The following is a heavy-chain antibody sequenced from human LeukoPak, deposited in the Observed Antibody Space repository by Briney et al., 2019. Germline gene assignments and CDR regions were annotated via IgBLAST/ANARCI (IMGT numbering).Heavy chain of an antibody. CDR3: ARDGGDRFDP. CDR1: GVSISSYY. Sequence: TSETLSLICTVSGVSISSYYWSWIRQPPGKGLEWIGNIYYSGSTNYNPSLKSRVTISVDTSKNQFSLKLSSVTAADTAVYYCARDGGDRFDPWGQGTLVTVSS. V-gene: IGHV4-59*01. J-gene: IGHJ5*02. CDR2: IYYSGST. D-gene: IGHD2-21*01.